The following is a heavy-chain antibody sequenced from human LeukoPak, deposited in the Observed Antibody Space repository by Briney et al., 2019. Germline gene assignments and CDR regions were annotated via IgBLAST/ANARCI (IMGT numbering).Heavy chain of an antibody. CDR2: MNPNSGNT. J-gene: IGHJ4*02. CDR3: ARALDYGDYYFDY. CDR1: GYTFTSYD. V-gene: IGHV1-8*01. D-gene: IGHD4-17*01. Sequence: ASVKVSCKASGYTFTSYDINWVRQATGQGLEWMGWMNPNSGNTGYAQKFQGRVTMTRNTSISTAYMELSSLRSEDTAVYCCARALDYGDYYFDYWGQGTLVTVSS.